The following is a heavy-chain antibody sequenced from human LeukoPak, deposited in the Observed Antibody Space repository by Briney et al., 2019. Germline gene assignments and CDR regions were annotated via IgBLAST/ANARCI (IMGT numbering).Heavy chain of an antibody. D-gene: IGHD3-22*01. CDR1: GGSISTY. J-gene: IGHJ4*02. CDR3: ERDADYYDSSGYDY. V-gene: IGHV4-4*07. CDR2: IYSSGST. Sequence: SETLSLTCTVSGGSISTYWSWIRQPAGKGLEWIGRIYSSGSTNYNPSLKSRVTMSVDTSKNQFSLKLSSVTAADTAVYYCERDADYYDSSGYDYWGQGTLVTVSS.